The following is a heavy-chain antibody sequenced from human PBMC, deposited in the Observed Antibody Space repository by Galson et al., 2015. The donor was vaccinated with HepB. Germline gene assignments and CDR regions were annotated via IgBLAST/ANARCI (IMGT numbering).Heavy chain of an antibody. J-gene: IGHJ6*02. CDR2: IDPSDSYT. V-gene: IGHV5-10-1*01. CDR3: ATWGLVAAAAPYYYYGMDV. Sequence: QSGAEVKKPGESLRISCKGSGYSFTSYWISWVRQMPGKGLEWMGRIDPSDSYTNYSPSFQGHVTISADKSISTAYLQWSSLKASDTAMYYCATWGLVAAAAPYYYYGMDVWGQGTTVTVSS. D-gene: IGHD6-13*01. CDR1: GYSFTSYW.